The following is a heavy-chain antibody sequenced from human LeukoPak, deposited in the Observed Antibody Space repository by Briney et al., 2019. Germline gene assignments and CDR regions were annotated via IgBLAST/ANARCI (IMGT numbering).Heavy chain of an antibody. V-gene: IGHV4-59*01. CDR1: GGSFSGYY. Sequence: SETLSLTCAVYGGSFSGYYWSWIRQPPGKGLEWIGYIYYSGSTNYNPSLKSRVTISVDTSKNQFSLKLSSVTAADTAVYYCAREAYYYGSGSEYFDYWGQGTLVTVSS. J-gene: IGHJ4*02. D-gene: IGHD3-10*01. CDR3: AREAYYYGSGSEYFDY. CDR2: IYYSGST.